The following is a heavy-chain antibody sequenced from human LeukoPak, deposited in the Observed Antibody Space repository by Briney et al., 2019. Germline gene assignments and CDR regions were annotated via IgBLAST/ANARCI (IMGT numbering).Heavy chain of an antibody. D-gene: IGHD7-27*01. CDR1: GFNVSRNY. CDR2: IYSGGST. CDR3: ARDLPRGNWEY. V-gene: IGHV3-53*01. J-gene: IGHJ4*02. Sequence: PGGSLRLSCTASGFNVSRNYMSWVRQAPGKGLERVSVIYSGGSTYYADSVKGRFITSRDNSKNTVYLQMNSLRAEDTAVYYCARDLPRGNWEYWGQGTLVSVSS.